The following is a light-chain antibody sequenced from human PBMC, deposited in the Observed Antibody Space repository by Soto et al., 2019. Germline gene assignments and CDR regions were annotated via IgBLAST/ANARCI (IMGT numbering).Light chain of an antibody. V-gene: IGLV2-11*01. CDR1: SSDVGGYNY. J-gene: IGLJ2*01. Sequence: QSALTQPRSVSGSPGQSVTISCTGTSSDVGGYNYVSWYQQHPGKAPKLMIFDVSKRPSGVPDRFSGSKSGNTASLTISGLQAEDEADYYCCSYAGSYTAFGGGTMLTVL. CDR2: DVS. CDR3: CSYAGSYTA.